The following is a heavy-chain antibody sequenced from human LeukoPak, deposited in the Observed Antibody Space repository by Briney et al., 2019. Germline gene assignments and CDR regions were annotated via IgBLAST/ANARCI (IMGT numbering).Heavy chain of an antibody. V-gene: IGHV3-33*01. J-gene: IGHJ4*02. CDR2: IWYDGSNK. CDR3: ARDLGLLGSGSYFFDY. D-gene: IGHD3-10*01. Sequence: PGGSLRLSCAASGFTFSSYGMHWVRQAPGKGLEWVAVIWYDGSNKYYADSVKGRFTFSRDNSKNTLYLQMNSLRAEDTAVYYCARDLGLLGSGSYFFDYWGQGTLVTVSS. CDR1: GFTFSSYG.